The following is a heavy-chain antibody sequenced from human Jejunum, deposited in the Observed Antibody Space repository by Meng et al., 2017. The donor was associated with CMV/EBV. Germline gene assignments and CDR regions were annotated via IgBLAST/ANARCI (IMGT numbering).Heavy chain of an antibody. D-gene: IGHD4-11*01. CDR3: AREVGDSLYYYYGGDV. Sequence: SYAIAWVRRGHGEGREWLREIIPIHRGANNEQEFQARVTIIADIATSTVYRELSSLTSEDTAVYYCAREVGDSLYYYYGGDVWGQGTTVTVSS. J-gene: IGHJ6*02. CDR2: IIPIHRGA. CDR1: SYA. V-gene: IGHV1-69*10.